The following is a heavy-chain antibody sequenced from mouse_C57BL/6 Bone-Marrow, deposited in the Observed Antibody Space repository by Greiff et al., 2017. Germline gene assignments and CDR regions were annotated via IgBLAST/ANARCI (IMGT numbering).Heavy chain of an antibody. CDR2: ILPGSGST. CDR1: GYTFTGYW. J-gene: IGHJ3*01. V-gene: IGHV1-9*01. CDR3: ARSLIYYYGSSAFAY. Sequence: QVQLQQSGAELMKPGASVKLSCKATGYTFTGYWIEWVKQRPGHGLEWVGEILPGSGSTNYNEKFKGKATFTADTSSNTAYMQLSSLTTEDSAIYYCARSLIYYYGSSAFAYWGQGTLVTVSA. D-gene: IGHD1-1*01.